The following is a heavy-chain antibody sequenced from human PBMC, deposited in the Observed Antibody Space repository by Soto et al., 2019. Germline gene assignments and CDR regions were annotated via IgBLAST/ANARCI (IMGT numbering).Heavy chain of an antibody. Sequence: GESLKISCKGSGYSFTSYWIGWVRQMPGKGLEWMGIIYPGGSDTRYSPSFQGQVTISADKSISTAYLQWSSLKASDTAMYYCARLRRYYDSSGYPAIPYYFDYWGQGTLVTVSS. CDR3: ARLRRYYDSSGYPAIPYYFDY. D-gene: IGHD3-22*01. CDR1: GYSFTSYW. V-gene: IGHV5-51*01. CDR2: IYPGGSDT. J-gene: IGHJ4*02.